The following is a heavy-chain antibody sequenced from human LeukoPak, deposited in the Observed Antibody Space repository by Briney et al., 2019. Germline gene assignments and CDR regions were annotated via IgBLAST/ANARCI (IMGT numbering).Heavy chain of an antibody. V-gene: IGHV3-33*01. CDR2: IWYDGSNK. CDR3: ARDTDSGMDV. D-gene: IGHD3-22*01. CDR1: GFTFSSYG. J-gene: IGHJ6*02. Sequence: GGSLRLSCAASGFTFSSYGMHWVRQASGKGLEWVAVIWYDGSNKYYADSVKGRFTISRDNSKNTLYLQMNSLRAEDTAVYYCARDTDSGMDVWGQGTTVTVSS.